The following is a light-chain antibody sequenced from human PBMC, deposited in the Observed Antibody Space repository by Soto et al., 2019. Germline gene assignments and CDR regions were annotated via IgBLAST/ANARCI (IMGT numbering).Light chain of an antibody. CDR3: CSSTGISTLL. Sequence: QSVLTQPASVSGSPGQSISISCTGTSSDVVTYNLVSWYQQHPGKAPTVLIYEGTKRPSGVSNRFSGSKSGSTASLTISGLQAEDEAHYYCCSSTGISTLLFATGTKVTVL. J-gene: IGLJ1*01. V-gene: IGLV2-14*02. CDR1: SSDVVTYNL. CDR2: EGT.